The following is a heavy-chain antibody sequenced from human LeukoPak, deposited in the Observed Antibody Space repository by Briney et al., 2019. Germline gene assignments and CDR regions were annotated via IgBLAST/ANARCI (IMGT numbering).Heavy chain of an antibody. CDR2: ISSSSSYI. V-gene: IGHV3-21*04. CDR1: GFTFSSYS. CDR3: ARGRSYGTPADY. D-gene: IGHD5-18*01. J-gene: IGHJ4*02. Sequence: GGSLRLSCAASGFTFSSYSMNWVRQAPGKGLEWVSSISSSSSYIYYADSVKGRFTISRDNAKNSLYLQMNSLRAEDTAVYYCARGRSYGTPADYWGQGTLVTVSS.